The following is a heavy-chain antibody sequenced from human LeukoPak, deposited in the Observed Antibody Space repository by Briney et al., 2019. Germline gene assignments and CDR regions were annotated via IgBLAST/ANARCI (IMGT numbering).Heavy chain of an antibody. D-gene: IGHD2-15*01. CDR3: ARGVLLQGRGAFDI. J-gene: IGHJ3*02. Sequence: ASVKVSCKASGYTFSVYWIHWVRLVPGQGLEWMGWINPNSGGTNFAQKFQGRVTMTRDTSITTVYMELSGLNSDDTAIYYCARGVLLQGRGAFDILGQGTMLTVSS. V-gene: IGHV1-2*02. CDR2: INPNSGGT. CDR1: GYTFSVYW.